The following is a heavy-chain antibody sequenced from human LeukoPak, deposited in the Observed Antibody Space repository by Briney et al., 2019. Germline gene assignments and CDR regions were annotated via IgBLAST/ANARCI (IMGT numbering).Heavy chain of an antibody. CDR2: MNPNSGST. CDR1: GYTFTSYD. Sequence: ASVKVSCKASGYTFTSYDINWVRQATGQGLEWMGWMNPNSGSTNYAQKFQGRVTMTMDTSISTAYMELSRLRSDDTAVYYCARDLVAGPESYYYYMDVWGKGPTVTVSS. V-gene: IGHV1-2*02. J-gene: IGHJ6*03. CDR3: ARDLVAGPESYYYYMDV. D-gene: IGHD3-9*01.